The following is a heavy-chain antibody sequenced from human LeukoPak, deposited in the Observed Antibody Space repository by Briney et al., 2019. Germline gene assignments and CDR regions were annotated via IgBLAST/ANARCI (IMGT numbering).Heavy chain of an antibody. V-gene: IGHV3-23*01. J-gene: IGHJ4*02. Sequence: GGSLRLSCAASGFTFSSYSMNWVRQAPGKGLEWVSATSGSADSTYYADSVKGQFAISRDNSKNTLYLQMNSLRAEDTAVYFCAKDRARGGTTDFDYWGQGTLVTVSS. CDR2: TSGSADST. D-gene: IGHD1-7*01. CDR3: AKDRARGGTTDFDY. CDR1: GFTFSSYS.